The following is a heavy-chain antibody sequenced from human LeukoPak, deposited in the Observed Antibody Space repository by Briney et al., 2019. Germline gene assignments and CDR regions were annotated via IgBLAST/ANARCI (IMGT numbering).Heavy chain of an antibody. D-gene: IGHD6-19*01. CDR1: GGSMTSYY. V-gene: IGHV4-59*08. CDR3: ARQSAVAGTQWFAP. Sequence: SETLSLTCTVSGGSMTSYYWTWIRQPPGKGLEWIAYINQIGTTNYNPSLKSRLSISLDASKNQFSLRLTSVTATDTAVYYCARQSAVAGTQWFAPWGQGTLVTVSS. J-gene: IGHJ5*02. CDR2: INQIGTT.